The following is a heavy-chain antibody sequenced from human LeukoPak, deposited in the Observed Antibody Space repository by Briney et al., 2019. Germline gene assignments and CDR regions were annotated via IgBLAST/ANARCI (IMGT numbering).Heavy chain of an antibody. J-gene: IGHJ5*02. CDR2: INSDGSST. V-gene: IGHV3-74*01. CDR1: GFTFSSYW. D-gene: IGHD4-17*01. CDR3: VRGRYVYGVHNWFDP. Sequence: HPGGSLRLSCAASGFTFSSYWMHWVRQGPGKGLAWVSRINSDGSSTTYADSMKGRFTISRDNARNTLYLQMNSLRAEDTAVYYCVRGRYVYGVHNWFDPWGQGTLVTVSS.